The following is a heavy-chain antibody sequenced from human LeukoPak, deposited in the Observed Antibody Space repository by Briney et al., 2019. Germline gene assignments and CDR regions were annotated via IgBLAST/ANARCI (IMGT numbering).Heavy chain of an antibody. CDR1: GGTFTSYD. CDR2: MNPNSGNT. D-gene: IGHD3-22*01. CDR3: ARAIDSSGYWDFDY. J-gene: IGHJ4*02. Sequence: ASVKVSCKASGGTFTSYDINWVRQATGQGLEWMGWMNPNSGNTGYAQKFQGRVTITRNTSISTAYMELSSLRSEDTAVYYCARAIDSSGYWDFDYWGQGTLVTVSS. V-gene: IGHV1-8*03.